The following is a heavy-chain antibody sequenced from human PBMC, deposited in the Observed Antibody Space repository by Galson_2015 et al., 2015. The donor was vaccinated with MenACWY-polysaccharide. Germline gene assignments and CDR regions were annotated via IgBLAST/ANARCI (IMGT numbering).Heavy chain of an antibody. D-gene: IGHD3-10*01. V-gene: IGHV3-33*08. Sequence: SLRLSCAASGFTFSTYWMHWVRQAPGKGLEWVAVIWAAGRNQYYADSVNGRFSISRDNSKNTLSLQLNRLRADDTAVYYCVRERGPFDGFDIWGQGTMVTVSS. CDR2: IWAAGRNQ. CDR1: GFTFSTYW. CDR3: VRERGPFDGFDI. J-gene: IGHJ3*02.